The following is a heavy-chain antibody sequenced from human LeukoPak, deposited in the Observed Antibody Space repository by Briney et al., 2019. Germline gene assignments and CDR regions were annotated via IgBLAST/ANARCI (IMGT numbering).Heavy chain of an antibody. CDR3: ARGVPVWGSYRTFDY. CDR1: GFTFSSYA. J-gene: IGHJ4*02. V-gene: IGHV3-23*01. CDR2: ISGSGGST. D-gene: IGHD3-16*02. Sequence: GSLRLSCAASGFTFSSYAMSWVRQAPGKGLEWVSAISGSGGSTYYADSVKGRFTISRDNSKNTLYLQMNSLRAEDTAVYYCARGVPVWGSYRTFDYWGQGTLVTVSS.